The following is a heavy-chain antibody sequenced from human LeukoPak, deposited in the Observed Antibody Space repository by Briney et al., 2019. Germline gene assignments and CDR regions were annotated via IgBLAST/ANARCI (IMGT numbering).Heavy chain of an antibody. D-gene: IGHD6-13*01. Sequence: SVKVSCKASGGTFSSYAISWVRQAPGQGLEWMGGIIPIFGTANYAQKFQGRVTITADESTSTAYMELSSLRSEDTAVYYCARAPLLAAARTRGFDYWGQGTLVTVSS. CDR1: GGTFSSYA. CDR2: IIPIFGTA. V-gene: IGHV1-69*13. CDR3: ARAPLLAAARTRGFDY. J-gene: IGHJ4*02.